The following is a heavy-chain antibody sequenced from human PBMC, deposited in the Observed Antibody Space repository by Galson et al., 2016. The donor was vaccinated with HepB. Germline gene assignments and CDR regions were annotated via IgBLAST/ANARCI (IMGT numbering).Heavy chain of an antibody. D-gene: IGHD4-17*01. J-gene: IGHJ4*02. CDR3: ARGVYGAYFDY. V-gene: IGHV4-59*01. Sequence: SETLSLTCTVSGGTMRSYSWSWIRQSPGQGLEWIGYVEYSGRIEYIPSLKSRVTISIDTAKNQFSLNLNSVTAADTAVSFCARGVYGAYFDYWGQGTLVTVSS. CDR2: VEYSGRI. CDR1: GGTMRSYS.